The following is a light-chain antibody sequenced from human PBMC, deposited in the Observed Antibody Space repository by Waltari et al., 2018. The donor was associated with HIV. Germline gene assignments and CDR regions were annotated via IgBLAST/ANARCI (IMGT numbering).Light chain of an antibody. CDR2: KVS. CDR1: HSLVYTDGNTY. J-gene: IGKJ2*01. V-gene: IGKV2-30*01. Sequence: VVMTQSPLSLPVTLGQPASISCRSSHSLVYTDGNTYLSWFQQRPGQSPRRLIYKVSNRDSGVPDRFSGSGSVTDFTLKISRVEAEDVGVYFCMEGTYWPYIFGQGTKLEI. CDR3: MEGTYWPYI.